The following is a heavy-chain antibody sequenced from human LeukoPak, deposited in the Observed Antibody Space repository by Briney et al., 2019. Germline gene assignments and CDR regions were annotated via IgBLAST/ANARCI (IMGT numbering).Heavy chain of an antibody. J-gene: IGHJ6*03. V-gene: IGHV1-69*05. CDR2: IIPIFGTA. D-gene: IGHD4-11*01. Sequence: ASVKVSCKASGGTFSSYAISWVRQAPEQGLEWMGGIIPIFGTANYAQKFQGRVTITTDESTSTAYMELSSLRSEDTAVYYCARSYSNYYYYYYMDVWGKGTTVTVSS. CDR3: ARSYSNYYYYYYMDV. CDR1: GGTFSSYA.